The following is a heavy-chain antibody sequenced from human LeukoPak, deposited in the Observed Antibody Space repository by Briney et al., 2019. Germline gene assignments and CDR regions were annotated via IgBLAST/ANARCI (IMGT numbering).Heavy chain of an antibody. CDR2: IKSKTDGGTT. Sequence: PGGSLRLSCAASGFTFSNAWMSWVRQAPGKGLEWVGRIKSKTDGGTTDYAAPVKGRFTISRDDSKNTLYLQMNSLKTEDTAVYYCTSKGYSDYYDSSGYLYWGQGTLVTVSS. V-gene: IGHV3-15*01. D-gene: IGHD3-22*01. CDR3: TSKGYSDYYDSSGYLY. J-gene: IGHJ4*02. CDR1: GFTFSNAW.